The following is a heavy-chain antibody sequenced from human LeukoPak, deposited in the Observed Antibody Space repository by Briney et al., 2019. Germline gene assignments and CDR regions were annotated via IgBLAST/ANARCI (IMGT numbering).Heavy chain of an antibody. J-gene: IGHJ5*02. CDR1: GGSFSGYY. CDR2: INHSGST. Sequence: PSETLSLTCTVYGGSFSGYYWTWIRQPPGKGLEWIGEINHSGSTNYNPSLKSRVTISVDTSKNQFSLELSSVTAADTAVYYCARVRGRWFDPWGQGTLVTVSS. V-gene: IGHV4-34*01. CDR3: ARVRGRWFDP. D-gene: IGHD3-10*01.